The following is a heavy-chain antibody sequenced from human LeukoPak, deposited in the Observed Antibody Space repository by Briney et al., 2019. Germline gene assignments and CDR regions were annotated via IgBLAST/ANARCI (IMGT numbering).Heavy chain of an antibody. CDR1: GFTFTNYG. V-gene: IGHV3-33*01. CDR3: ARDDCSTTPCYAY. CDR2: IWYDGSKT. D-gene: IGHD2-2*01. J-gene: IGHJ4*02. Sequence: GGSLRLSCTTSGFTFTNYGINWVRQAPGKGLEWVAAIWYDGSKTSYTDSVKGRFTVSRDISKNTVYLQMNGLKAEDTAVYYCARDDCSTTPCYAYWGQGTLVTVSS.